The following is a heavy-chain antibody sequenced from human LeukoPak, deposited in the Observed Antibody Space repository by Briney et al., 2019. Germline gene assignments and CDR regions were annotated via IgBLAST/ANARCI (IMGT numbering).Heavy chain of an antibody. J-gene: IGHJ4*02. V-gene: IGHV4-34*01. D-gene: IGHD6-19*01. Sequence: SETLSLTCAVYGGSFSGYYWSWIRQPPGKGLEWIGEINHSGSTNYNPSLKSRVTISVDTSKNQFSLKLSSVTAADTAVYYCASDSGWYGHWGQGTLVTVSS. CDR3: ASDSGWYGH. CDR1: GGSFSGYY. CDR2: INHSGST.